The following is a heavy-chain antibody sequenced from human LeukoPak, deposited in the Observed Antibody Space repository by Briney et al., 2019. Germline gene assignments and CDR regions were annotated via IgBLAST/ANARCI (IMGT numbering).Heavy chain of an antibody. Sequence: PGGSLTLSWPASALTFTRASMTWVRQLAGNWLEWVATITGSDDRTYYADSVKGRFTISRKYSKNTLHLQMNSLRVEDTAIYYCAKGPQVGSGYHPDYWGQGTLVTVSS. D-gene: IGHD3-22*01. J-gene: IGHJ4*02. V-gene: IGHV3-23*01. CDR3: AKGPQVGSGYHPDY. CDR1: ALTFTRAS. CDR2: ITGSDDRT.